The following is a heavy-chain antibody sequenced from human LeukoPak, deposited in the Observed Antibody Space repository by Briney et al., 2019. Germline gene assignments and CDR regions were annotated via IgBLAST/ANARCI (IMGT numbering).Heavy chain of an antibody. Sequence: SETLSLTCAVYGGSFSGYYWSWIRQPPGKGLEWIGEINHSGSTNYNPSLKSRVTISVDTSKNHFSLQLSSVTAADTAVYFCARLGYYDILTGYQHDAFDIWGLGTAVTVSS. CDR1: GGSFSGYY. CDR2: INHSGST. D-gene: IGHD3-9*01. CDR3: ARLGYYDILTGYQHDAFDI. J-gene: IGHJ3*02. V-gene: IGHV4-34*01.